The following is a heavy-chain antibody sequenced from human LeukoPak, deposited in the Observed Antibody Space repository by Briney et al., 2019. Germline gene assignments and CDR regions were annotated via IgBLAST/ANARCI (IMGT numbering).Heavy chain of an antibody. D-gene: IGHD1-26*01. Sequence: SETLSLTCTVSGGSISSYYWSWIRQPPGKGLEWIGYIYYSGSTNYNPSLKSRVTISVDTSKNQFSLKLSSVTAADTAVYYCARGAVRVVGYFDYWGQGTLVTVSS. CDR2: IYYSGST. CDR3: ARGAVRVVGYFDY. J-gene: IGHJ4*02. V-gene: IGHV4-59*01. CDR1: GGSISSYY.